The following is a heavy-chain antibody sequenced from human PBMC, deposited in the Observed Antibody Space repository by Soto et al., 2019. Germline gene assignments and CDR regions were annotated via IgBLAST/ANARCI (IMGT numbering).Heavy chain of an antibody. CDR3: ARGLTVTYGMDV. Sequence: QVQLVQSGAEMEKPGSSVKVSCKASGGPFSSHPISWVRQAPGQGLEWMGGIIPVIGTPNYAQKFQGRVTISADESTSTAYMELTSLRSEDTAMYYCARGLTVTYGMDVWGQGTTVIVSS. CDR1: GGPFSSHP. J-gene: IGHJ6*02. CDR2: IIPVIGTP. V-gene: IGHV1-69*12. D-gene: IGHD4-4*01.